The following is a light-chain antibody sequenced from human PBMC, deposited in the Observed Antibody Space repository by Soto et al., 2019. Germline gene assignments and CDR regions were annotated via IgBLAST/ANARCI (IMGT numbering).Light chain of an antibody. J-gene: IGLJ2*01. CDR1: SSDVGRYNL. Sequence: QSALTQPASVSGSLGQSITISCTGSSSDVGRYNLVSWYQQHPGKAPKLLIYEDIERPSGVSNRFSGSKSGNTACLTISGLQTEDGADYYCCSYAGGTSVVSGGGTKVTVL. CDR2: EDI. CDR3: CSYAGGTSVV. V-gene: IGLV2-23*01.